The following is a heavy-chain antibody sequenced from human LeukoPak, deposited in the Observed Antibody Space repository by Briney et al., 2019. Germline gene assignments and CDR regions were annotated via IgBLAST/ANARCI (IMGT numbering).Heavy chain of an antibody. V-gene: IGHV3-23*01. CDR3: ARGGSGSIRGAFDI. J-gene: IGHJ3*02. CDR1: GFTFSSYA. CDR2: ISGSGGST. Sequence: GGSLRLSCAASGFTFSSYAMSWVRQAPGKGLEWVSAISGSGGSTYYADSVKGRFTISRDNAKNSLYLQMNSLRAEDTAVYYCARGGSGSIRGAFDIWGQGTMVTVSS. D-gene: IGHD3-10*01.